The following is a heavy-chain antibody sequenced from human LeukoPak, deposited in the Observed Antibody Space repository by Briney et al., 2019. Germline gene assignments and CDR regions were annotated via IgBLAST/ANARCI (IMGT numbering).Heavy chain of an antibody. Sequence: PGASVKVSCKASGYTFTSYDSNWVRQATGQGLEWMGWMNPISGNTGYAQKFQGRVTMTRNTSISTAYMELSSLRSEDTAVYYCARTSARVSGGSPPLGMDVWGQGTTVPVSS. V-gene: IGHV1-8*01. J-gene: IGHJ6*02. CDR1: GYTFTSYD. D-gene: IGHD2-15*01. CDR3: ARTSARVSGGSPPLGMDV. CDR2: MNPISGNT.